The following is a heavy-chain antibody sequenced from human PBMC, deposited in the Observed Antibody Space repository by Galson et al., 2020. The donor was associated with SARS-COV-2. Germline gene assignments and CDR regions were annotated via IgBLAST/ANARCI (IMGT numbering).Heavy chain of an antibody. V-gene: IGHV1-18*01. D-gene: IGHD3-9*01. CDR1: GYDFARFG. Sequence: GESLKISCAASGYDFARFGFNWVRQAPGQGLEWLGWISGYNGYTRYGDKFEGRLTLTTDDPTTTAYLEMKSLRSNDTAVYYCTRGSLDHGDYGMDVWGQGTTVIVSS. J-gene: IGHJ6*02. CDR2: ISGYNGYT. CDR3: TRGSLDHGDYGMDV.